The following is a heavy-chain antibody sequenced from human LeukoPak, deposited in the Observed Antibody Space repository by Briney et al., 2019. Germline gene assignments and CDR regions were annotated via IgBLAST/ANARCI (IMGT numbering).Heavy chain of an antibody. V-gene: IGHV3-23*01. J-gene: IGHJ4*02. CDR3: AKELDSSDLYYFDY. Sequence: PGGSLRLSCAASGLTFSSYAMSWVRQAPGKGLEWVSAISGSGGSTYYADSVKGRFTISRDNSKNTLYLQMNSLRAEDTAAYYCAKELDSSDLYYFDYWGQGTLVTVSS. CDR1: GLTFSSYA. D-gene: IGHD6-19*01. CDR2: ISGSGGST.